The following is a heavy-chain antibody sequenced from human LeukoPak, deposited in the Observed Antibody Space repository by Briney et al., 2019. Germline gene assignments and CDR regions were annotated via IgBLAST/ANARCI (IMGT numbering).Heavy chain of an antibody. Sequence: PGGSLRLSCAASGFIFSNYAMTWVRQAPGKGLEWVSYISSSSSTIYYADSVKGRFTISRDNAKNSLYLQMNSLRAEDTAVYYCARGDCTNGVMVAGYKSGDCYSFWPGSEYFQHWGQGTLVTVSS. D-gene: IGHD2-21*02. V-gene: IGHV3-48*01. J-gene: IGHJ1*01. CDR1: GFIFSNYA. CDR3: ARGDCTNGVMVAGYKSGDCYSFWPGSEYFQH. CDR2: ISSSSSTI.